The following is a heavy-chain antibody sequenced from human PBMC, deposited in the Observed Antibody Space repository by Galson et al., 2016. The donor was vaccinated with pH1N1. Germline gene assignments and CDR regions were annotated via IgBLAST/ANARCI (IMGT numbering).Heavy chain of an antibody. CDR1: GYTFTNYG. J-gene: IGHJ4*02. Sequence: SVKVSCKASGYTFTNYGISWVRQAPGQGLEWMGWISAYNGNTNYAQKLQGRVTMTTDTSTSTAYMELRSLRSDDTAVYYCARADNYYDTSGYYNDWGQGTLVTVSS. V-gene: IGHV1-18*01. CDR2: ISAYNGNT. D-gene: IGHD3-22*01. CDR3: ARADNYYDTSGYYND.